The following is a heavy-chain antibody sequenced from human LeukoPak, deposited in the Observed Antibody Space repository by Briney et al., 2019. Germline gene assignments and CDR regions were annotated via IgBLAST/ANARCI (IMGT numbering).Heavy chain of an antibody. Sequence: GGSLKVSCAASGFTFSDSDIHWVRQASGKGLEWVCRITSNPNNYPTVYGASVKGRFPISRDDSKNTAYLQMNSLKTEDTALYYCGSCDSSGHYCPTYWGQGTLVTVSS. CDR3: GSCDSSGHYCPTY. CDR1: GFTFSDSD. V-gene: IGHV3-73*01. J-gene: IGHJ4*02. D-gene: IGHD3-22*01. CDR2: ITSNPNNYPT.